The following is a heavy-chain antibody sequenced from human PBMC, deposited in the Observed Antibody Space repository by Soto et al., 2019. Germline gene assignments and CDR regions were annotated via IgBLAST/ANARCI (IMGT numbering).Heavy chain of an antibody. CDR3: ARSDTVTTLDY. CDR2: IYPGDSDV. D-gene: IGHD4-17*01. J-gene: IGHJ4*02. V-gene: IGHV5-51*01. Sequence: PGESLKISCKGSGYGFISYWIAWVRQMPGKGLEWMGIIYPGDSDVRYSPSFQGQVTISADKSTSTAYLQWASLKASDTAIYYCARSDTVTTLDYWGQGILVTVSS. CDR1: GYGFISYW.